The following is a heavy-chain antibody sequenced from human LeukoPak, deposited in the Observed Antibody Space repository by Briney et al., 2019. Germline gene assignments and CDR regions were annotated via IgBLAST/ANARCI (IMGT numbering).Heavy chain of an antibody. V-gene: IGHV1-69*04. J-gene: IGHJ4*02. CDR2: IIPILGIA. CDR1: GYTFTSYD. D-gene: IGHD1-26*01. Sequence: SVKVSCKASGYTFTSYDINWVRQATGQGLEWMGRIIPILGIANYAQKFQGRVTITADKSTSTAYMELSSLRSEDTAVYYCARDPSGSYPFDYWGQGTLVTVST. CDR3: ARDPSGSYPFDY.